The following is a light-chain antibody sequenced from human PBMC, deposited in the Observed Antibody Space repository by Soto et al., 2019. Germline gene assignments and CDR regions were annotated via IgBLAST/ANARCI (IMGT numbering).Light chain of an antibody. CDR2: AAS. J-gene: IGKJ1*01. CDR3: QESYSTPCT. CDR1: QSISRY. V-gene: IGKV1-39*01. Sequence: DIQMTQSPSSLSASVGDRVTITCRASQSISRYLNWYQQKPGQAPKLLIYAASNLQGGVPSRFSGSVSGTDFSRTISSLQPDDFATYYCQESYSTPCTFGQGTKVDIE.